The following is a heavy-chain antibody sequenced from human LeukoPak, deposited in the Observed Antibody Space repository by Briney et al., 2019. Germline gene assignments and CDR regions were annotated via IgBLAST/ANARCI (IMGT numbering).Heavy chain of an antibody. CDR2: IYHSGST. J-gene: IGHJ6*03. V-gene: IGHV4-4*02. CDR1: GGSISSSNW. CDR3: ATDRIAARPPYYYYYMDV. Sequence: PSGTLSLTCAVSGGSISSSNWWSWVRQPPGKGLEWIGEIYHSGSTNYNPSLKSRVTISVDTSKNQFSLKLSSVTAADTAVYYCATDRIAARPPYYYYYMDVWGKGTTVTVSS. D-gene: IGHD6-6*01.